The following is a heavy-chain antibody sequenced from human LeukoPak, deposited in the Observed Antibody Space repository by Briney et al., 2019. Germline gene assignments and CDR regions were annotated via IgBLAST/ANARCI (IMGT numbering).Heavy chain of an antibody. CDR2: ICSSGSTI. J-gene: IGHJ4*02. CDR3: ASRRYSLYGEGIRPF. Sequence: PGGSLRLSCGAWVFILCYYYVMGLPQAPGKALEGVPYICSSGSTIYYADSVKGRFHISRDNEKNSLYLQMNTLRAEDTAVYYLASRRYSLYGEGIRPFGGQGTLVTVSS. D-gene: IGHD5/OR15-5a*01. CDR1: VFILCYYY. V-gene: IGHV3-11*01.